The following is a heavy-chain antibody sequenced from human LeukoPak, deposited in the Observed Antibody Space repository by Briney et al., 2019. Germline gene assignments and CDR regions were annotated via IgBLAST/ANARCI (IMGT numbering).Heavy chain of an antibody. Sequence: SVKVSCRASGGTFSSYAISWVRQAPGQGLEWVGRIIPIFGTANYAQKFQGRVTITTDESTSTAYMELSSLRSEDTAVYYCARDKYYYDSSGYYPLDDNWGQGTLVTVSS. J-gene: IGHJ4*02. CDR2: IIPIFGTA. CDR3: ARDKYYYDSSGYYPLDDN. D-gene: IGHD3-22*01. CDR1: GGTFSSYA. V-gene: IGHV1-69*05.